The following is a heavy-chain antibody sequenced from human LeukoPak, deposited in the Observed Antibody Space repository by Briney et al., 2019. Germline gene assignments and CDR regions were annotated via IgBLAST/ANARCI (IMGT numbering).Heavy chain of an antibody. CDR2: IYYSGST. D-gene: IGHD5-18*01. V-gene: IGHV4-39*01. CDR3: ARRHYSGYGYPFDY. J-gene: IGHJ4*02. Sequence: SETLSLTCTVSGGSISSSSYYCGWIRQTPGKGLEWIGSIYYSGSTYYNPSLKSRVTISVDTSKNQFSLKLSSVTAADTAVYYCARRHYSGYGYPFDYWGQGTLVTVSS. CDR1: GGSISSSSYY.